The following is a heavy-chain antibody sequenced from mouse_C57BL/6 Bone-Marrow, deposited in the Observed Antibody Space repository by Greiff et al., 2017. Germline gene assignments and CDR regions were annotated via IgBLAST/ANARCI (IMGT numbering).Heavy chain of an antibody. J-gene: IGHJ4*01. V-gene: IGHV7-1*01. CDR3: ARGYYYGSSYGAMDY. CDR1: GFTFSDFY. D-gene: IGHD1-1*01. CDR2: SRNKANDYTT. Sequence: EVMLVESGGGLVQSGRSLRLSCATSGFTFSDFYMEWVRQAPGKGLEWIAASRNKANDYTTEYSASVKGRFIVSRDTSQSILYLQMNALRAEDTAIYYCARGYYYGSSYGAMDYWGQGTSVTVSS.